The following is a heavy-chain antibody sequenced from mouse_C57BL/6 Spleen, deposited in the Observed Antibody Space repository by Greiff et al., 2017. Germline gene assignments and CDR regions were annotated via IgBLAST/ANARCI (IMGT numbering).Heavy chain of an antibody. CDR1: GFTFSDYY. Sequence: EVKVVESEGGLVQPGSSMKLSCTASGFTFSDYYMAWVRQVPEKGLEWVANINYDGSSTYYLDSLKSRFIITRDNAKNSLYLQMSSLKSEDTATYYCARGGRYFNAMDYWGQGTSVTVAS. J-gene: IGHJ4*01. D-gene: IGHD2-14*01. CDR2: INYDGSST. CDR3: ARGGRYFNAMDY. V-gene: IGHV5-16*01.